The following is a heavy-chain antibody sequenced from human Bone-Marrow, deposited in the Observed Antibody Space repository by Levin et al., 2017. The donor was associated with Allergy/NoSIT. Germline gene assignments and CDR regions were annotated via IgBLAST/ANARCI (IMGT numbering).Heavy chain of an antibody. J-gene: IGHJ4*02. D-gene: IGHD3-22*01. CDR3: ARHHYSDTSGYLDY. Sequence: GGSLRLSCAASGFTFSLHGMHWVRQAPGKGLEWVALISDDGSNKYYADSVRGRFTISRDNSKNTVNLQMNSLRAEDTAVYYCARHHYSDTSGYLDYWGQGSLVTVSS. V-gene: IGHV3-30*04. CDR1: GFTFSLHG. CDR2: ISDDGSNK.